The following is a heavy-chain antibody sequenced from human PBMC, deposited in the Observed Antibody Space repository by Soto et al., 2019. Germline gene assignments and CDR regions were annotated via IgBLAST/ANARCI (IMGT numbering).Heavy chain of an antibody. D-gene: IGHD2-21*01. J-gene: IGHJ6*02. Sequence: EVQLVESGGGLVQPGGSLRLSCAASGFTFSSYAMHWVRQAPGKGLEYVSGITSNGGNTDYASSVKGRFTISRDNSKNTLYLKMCRLRAEDMDVYYCARRIPFGYGMDVWGQGTTVTVSS. V-gene: IGHV3-64*01. CDR1: GFTFSSYA. CDR2: ITSNGGNT. CDR3: ARRIPFGYGMDV.